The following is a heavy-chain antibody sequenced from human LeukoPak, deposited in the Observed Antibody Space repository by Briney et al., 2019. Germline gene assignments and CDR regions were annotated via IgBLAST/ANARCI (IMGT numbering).Heavy chain of an antibody. CDR3: ARYSSSSSWDY. J-gene: IGHJ4*02. CDR1: GYTFSGYY. Sequence: ASVKVSCKASGYTFSGYYMHWVRQAPGQGLEWMGWINPNSGGTNYAQKFQGRVTMTRDTSISTAYMELSRLRSDDAAVYYCARYSSSSSWDYWGQGTLVTVSS. V-gene: IGHV1-2*02. D-gene: IGHD6-6*01. CDR2: INPNSGGT.